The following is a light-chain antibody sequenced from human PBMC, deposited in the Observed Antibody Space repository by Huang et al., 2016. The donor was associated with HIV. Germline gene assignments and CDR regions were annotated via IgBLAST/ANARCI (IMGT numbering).Light chain of an antibody. CDR3: MQALQTPRT. CDR2: LGS. V-gene: IGKV2-28*01. J-gene: IGKJ1*01. Sequence: DIVMTQSPLSLPVVSGEPASISCRSSPTLLQSKGYNYLDWYLQKPGQSPQLLIYLGSNRAPGVPDRFSGSGSGTDFTLKISRVEAEDVGVYYCMQALQTPRTFGQGTKVEIK. CDR1: PTLLQSKGYNY.